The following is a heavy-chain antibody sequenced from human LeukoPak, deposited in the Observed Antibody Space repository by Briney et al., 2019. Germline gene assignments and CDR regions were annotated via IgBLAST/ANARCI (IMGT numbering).Heavy chain of an antibody. J-gene: IGHJ5*02. Sequence: KTSETLSLTCTVSGGSISSYYWSWIRQPPGKGLEWIGYIYYSGSTNYNPSLKSRVTISVDTSKNQFSLKLSSATAADTAVYYCARDARPPQGYCSSTSCLNWFDPWGQGTLVTVSS. D-gene: IGHD2-2*01. CDR1: GGSISSYY. V-gene: IGHV4-59*01. CDR3: ARDARPPQGYCSSTSCLNWFDP. CDR2: IYYSGST.